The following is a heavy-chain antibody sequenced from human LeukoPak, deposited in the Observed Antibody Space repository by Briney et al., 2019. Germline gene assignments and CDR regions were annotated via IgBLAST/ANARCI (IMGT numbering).Heavy chain of an antibody. CDR3: ARLHYYGSGSYPMTGNWFDP. J-gene: IGHJ5*02. D-gene: IGHD3-10*01. CDR2: IHYSGST. Sequence: PSETLSLTCTVSGGSISSYYWSWIRQPPGKGLEWIGYIHYSGSTDYNPSLKSRVTISIDTSKNQFSLKLSSVTAADTAVYYCARLHYYGSGSYPMTGNWFDPWGQGTLVTVSS. CDR1: GGSISSYY. V-gene: IGHV4-59*01.